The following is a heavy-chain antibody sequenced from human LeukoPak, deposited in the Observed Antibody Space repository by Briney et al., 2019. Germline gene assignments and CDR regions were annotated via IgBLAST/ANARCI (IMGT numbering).Heavy chain of an antibody. Sequence: GGSLRLSCAASGFTFSSYAMSWVRQAPGKGLEWVSAISGSGGSTYYADSVKGRFTISRDNSKNTLYLQMNSLRAEDTAVYYCAKDAQIPWFGEFSPFDYWGQGTLVTVSS. CDR2: ISGSGGST. V-gene: IGHV3-23*01. D-gene: IGHD3-10*01. J-gene: IGHJ4*02. CDR1: GFTFSSYA. CDR3: AKDAQIPWFGEFSPFDY.